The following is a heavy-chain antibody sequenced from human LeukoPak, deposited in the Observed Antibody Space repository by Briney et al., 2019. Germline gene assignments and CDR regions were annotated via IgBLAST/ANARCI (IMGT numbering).Heavy chain of an antibody. CDR1: GGSISSYY. CDR3: ARLYSYGYFDY. D-gene: IGHD5-18*01. Sequence: SETLSLTCTVSGGSISSYYWSWIRQPAGKGLEWIGRIYTSGSTNYNPSLKSRVTIPVDTSKNQFSLKLSSVTAADTAVYFCARLYSYGYFDYWGQGTLVTVSS. J-gene: IGHJ4*02. CDR2: IYTSGST. V-gene: IGHV4-4*07.